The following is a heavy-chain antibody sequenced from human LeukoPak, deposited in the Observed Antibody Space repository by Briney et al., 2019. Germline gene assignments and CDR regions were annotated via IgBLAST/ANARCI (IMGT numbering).Heavy chain of an antibody. CDR1: GGSFSGYYY. D-gene: IGHD1-26*01. CDR2: ISTSGTT. J-gene: IGHJ4*02. Sequence: SETLSLTCAVYGGSFSGYYYWSWIRQSAGKGLEWIGHISTSGTTTYNPSLKSRVTMSVDTSKNQFSLKLTSVTAADTAVYYCAREATVVGATIIWGQGTLVTVSS. CDR3: AREATVVGATII. V-gene: IGHV4-4*07.